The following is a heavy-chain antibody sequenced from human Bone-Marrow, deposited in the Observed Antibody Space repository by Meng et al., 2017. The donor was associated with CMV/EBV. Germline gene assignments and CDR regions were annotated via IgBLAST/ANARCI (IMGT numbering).Heavy chain of an antibody. Sequence: WTWIRQGQRKGVKGIGEIDHSRRTKYNPTLKSRVRVSVETSKNQFSVKLRSVTAAETAVYYWARVVGPLRNLMTTVTTRLYYFDYWGQGTLVTVSS. V-gene: IGHV4-34*01. CDR3: ARVVGPLRNLMTTVTTRLYYFDY. CDR2: IDHSRRT. J-gene: IGHJ4*02. D-gene: IGHD4-11*01.